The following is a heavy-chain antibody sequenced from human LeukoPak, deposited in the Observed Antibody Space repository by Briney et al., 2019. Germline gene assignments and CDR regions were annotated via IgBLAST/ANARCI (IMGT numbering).Heavy chain of an antibody. V-gene: IGHV4-30-2*01. CDR2: IYHSGST. J-gene: IGHJ4*02. CDR1: GGSISSGGYS. CDR3: ARGVLSRAGSFDY. D-gene: IGHD6-19*01. Sequence: PSETLSLTCAVSGGSISSGGYSWSWIRQPPGKGLEWIGYIYHSGSTYYNPSLKSRVPISVDRSKNQFSLKLSSVTAADTAVYYCARGVLSRAGSFDYWGQGTLVTVSS.